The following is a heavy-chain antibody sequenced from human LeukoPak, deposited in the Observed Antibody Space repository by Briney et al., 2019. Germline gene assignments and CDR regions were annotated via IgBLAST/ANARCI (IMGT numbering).Heavy chain of an antibody. V-gene: IGHV3-23*01. D-gene: IGHD7-27*01. J-gene: IGHJ3*01. CDR2: ISPSGDIT. CDR3: VRDLHWGGFDV. CDR1: GFTFDDYA. Sequence: TGGSLRLSCAASGFTFDDYAMHWVRQAPGKGLEWVSGISPSGDITYYADSVMGRFSISRDNPKSTVSLQMSSLRAEDTALYYCVRDLHWGGFDVWGQGTMVTVSS.